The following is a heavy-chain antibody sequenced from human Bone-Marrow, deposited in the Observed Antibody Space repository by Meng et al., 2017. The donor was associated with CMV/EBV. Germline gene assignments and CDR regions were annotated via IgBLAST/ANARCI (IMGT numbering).Heavy chain of an antibody. V-gene: IGHV3-48*04. J-gene: IGHJ4*02. CDR2: ISSSGSTI. Sequence: GESLKISCAASGFTFSNNGMIWVRQAPGKGLEWVSYISSSGSTIYYADSVKGRFTISRDNAKNSLYLQMNSLRAEDTAVYYCARVPSPGDTAMVLVDYWGQGTLVTVSS. D-gene: IGHD5-18*01. CDR1: GFTFSNNG. CDR3: ARVPSPGDTAMVLVDY.